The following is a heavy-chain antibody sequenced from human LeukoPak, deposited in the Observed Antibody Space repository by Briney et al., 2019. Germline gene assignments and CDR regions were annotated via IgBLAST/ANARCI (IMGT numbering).Heavy chain of an antibody. CDR1: GFTFDVYG. Sequence: GGSLRLFCAASGFTFDVYGMSWVRQAPGEGLEWLFGINWNGGSTGYADSVKGRFTISRDNAKNSLYLQMNSLRAEDTALYYCAREQRRYMDVWGQGTTVTVSS. CDR3: AREQRRYMDV. V-gene: IGHV3-20*04. CDR2: INWNGGST. J-gene: IGHJ6*02.